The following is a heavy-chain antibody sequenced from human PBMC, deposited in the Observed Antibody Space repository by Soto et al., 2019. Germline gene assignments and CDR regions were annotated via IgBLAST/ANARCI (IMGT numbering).Heavy chain of an antibody. D-gene: IGHD1-20*01. Sequence: GGSLRLSCAASGFTFSSYAMHWVRQAPGKGLEWVAVISYDGGNKYYADSVKGRFTISRDNSKNTLYLQMNSLRAEDTAVYYCAREGITLDFDYWGQGTLVTVSS. CDR1: GFTFSSYA. CDR3: AREGITLDFDY. J-gene: IGHJ4*02. V-gene: IGHV3-30-3*01. CDR2: ISYDGGNK.